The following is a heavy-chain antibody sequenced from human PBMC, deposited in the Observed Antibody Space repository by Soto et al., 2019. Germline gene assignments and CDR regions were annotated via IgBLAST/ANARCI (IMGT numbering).Heavy chain of an antibody. CDR2: ISYDGTNK. V-gene: IGHV3-30-3*01. D-gene: IGHD1-26*01. CDR3: ARGEGYFDY. J-gene: IGHJ4*02. Sequence: PGGSLRLSCAASGFTFSSYAMDWVRQAPGKGLEWVAFISYDGTNKYYPDSVKGRFTISRDNSKNTLYLQMNSLRTEDTAVYYCARGEGYFDYWGQGTLVTVSS. CDR1: GFTFSSYA.